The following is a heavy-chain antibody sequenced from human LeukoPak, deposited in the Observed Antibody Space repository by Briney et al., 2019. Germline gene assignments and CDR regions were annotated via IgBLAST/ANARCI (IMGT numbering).Heavy chain of an antibody. J-gene: IGHJ6*02. CDR2: IIPIFGTA. Sequence: SVKVSCKASGGTFISYAISWVRQAPGQGLEWMGGIIPIFGTANYAQKFQGRVTITADESTSTAYMELSSLRSEDTAVYYCARFWETNYYYYGMDVWGQGTTVTVSS. V-gene: IGHV1-69*13. CDR1: GGTFISYA. D-gene: IGHD3-10*01. CDR3: ARFWETNYYYYGMDV.